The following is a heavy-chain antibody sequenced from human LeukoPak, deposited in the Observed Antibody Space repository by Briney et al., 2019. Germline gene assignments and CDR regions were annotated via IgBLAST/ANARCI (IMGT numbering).Heavy chain of an antibody. V-gene: IGHV1-69*13. CDR2: IIPIFGTA. CDR3: ARAARXNWNDPNLHDAFDI. Sequence: SVNVSCKASGGTXSSYAISWVRQXPGQGXEWMGGIIPIFGTANYAQKFQGRVTITADESTSTAYMELSSLRSEDTAVYYCARAARXNWNDPNLHDAFDIWGQGTMVTVSS. CDR1: GGTXSSYA. J-gene: IGHJ3*02. D-gene: IGHD1-1*01.